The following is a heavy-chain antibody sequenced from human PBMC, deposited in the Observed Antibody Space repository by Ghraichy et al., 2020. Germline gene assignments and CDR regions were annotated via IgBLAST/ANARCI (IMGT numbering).Heavy chain of an antibody. D-gene: IGHD6-6*01. J-gene: IGHJ5*02. CDR3: ARWVQSIAARPWFDP. V-gene: IGHV1-69*13. Sequence: SVKVSCKASGGTFSSYAISWVRQAPGQGLEWMGGIIPIFGTANYAQKFQGRVTITADESTSTAYMELSSLRSEDTAVYYCARWVQSIAARPWFDPWGQGTLVTVSS. CDR2: IIPIFGTA. CDR1: GGTFSSYA.